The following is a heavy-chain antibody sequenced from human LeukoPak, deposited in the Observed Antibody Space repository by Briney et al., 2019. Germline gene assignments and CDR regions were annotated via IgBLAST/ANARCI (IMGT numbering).Heavy chain of an antibody. CDR2: FDPEDVET. V-gene: IGHV1-24*01. D-gene: IGHD3-22*01. J-gene: IGHJ6*03. Sequence: ASVKVSCKVSGYIVSEFTIHWVRQTPGKRLGWMGGFDPEDVETVYSQMFKGRLTLTEDTSTNTAYMELTGLTSADTAIYYCATRSILGYYYHYVDVWGKGTPVTVSS. CDR1: GYIVSEFT. CDR3: ATRSILGYYYHYVDV.